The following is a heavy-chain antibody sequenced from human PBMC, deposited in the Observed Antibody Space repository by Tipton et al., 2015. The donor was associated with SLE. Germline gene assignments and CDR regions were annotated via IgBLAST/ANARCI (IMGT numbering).Heavy chain of an antibody. CDR3: AKGPRTTMVQGVVDY. Sequence: GSLRLSCAASGFTFSSFAMSWVRQAPGKGLEWVSAISGTGVSTYYADSVKGRFTISRDNSKNTLYLQMSSLRTEDTAVYYCAKGPRTTMVQGVVDYWGQGTLVTVSS. V-gene: IGHV3-23*01. CDR2: ISGTGVST. J-gene: IGHJ4*02. CDR1: GFTFSSFA. D-gene: IGHD3-10*01.